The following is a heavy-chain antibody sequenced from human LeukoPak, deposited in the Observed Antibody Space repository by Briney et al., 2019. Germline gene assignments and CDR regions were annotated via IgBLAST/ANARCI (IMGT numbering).Heavy chain of an antibody. CDR2: ISSISYI. J-gene: IGHJ4*02. Sequence: GGSLRLSCAASGFTFSSYSMNWVRQAPGKGLEWVSSISSISYIYYADSVKGRFTISRDTAKNSLYLQMNSLRAEDTAVYYCARDQYGGYALDYWGQGTLVTISS. CDR1: GFTFSSYS. V-gene: IGHV3-21*01. D-gene: IGHD4-17*01. CDR3: ARDQYGGYALDY.